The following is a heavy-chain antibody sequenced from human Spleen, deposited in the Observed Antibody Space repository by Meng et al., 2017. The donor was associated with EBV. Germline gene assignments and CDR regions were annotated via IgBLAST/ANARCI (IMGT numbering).Heavy chain of an antibody. D-gene: IGHD2-15*01. V-gene: IGHV3-30-3*01. CDR2: IPSDGSNK. Sequence: QIQLAESGGGVVQPGRSLRVACAASGFSFIRYTMHWVRQAPGKGLEWVAVIPSDGSNKYHADSVKGRFTISRDNSKNTLYLQMNSLRVEDTAVYYCATLYCSLGNCSDYWGQGTLVTVSS. J-gene: IGHJ4*02. CDR3: ATLYCSLGNCSDY. CDR1: GFSFIRYT.